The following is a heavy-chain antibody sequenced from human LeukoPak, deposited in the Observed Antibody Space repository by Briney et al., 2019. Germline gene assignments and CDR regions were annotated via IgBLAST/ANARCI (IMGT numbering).Heavy chain of an antibody. CDR2: IKPDGSEK. D-gene: IGHD3-3*01. CDR3: ARDWSDSVGKVLDY. V-gene: IGHV3-7*01. J-gene: IGHJ4*02. Sequence: GGSLRLSCAASEFNFRNHWMTWVRQAPGKGLEWVAIIKPDGSEKYYVDSVEGRFTIFRDNVKNSLFLQMNSLRAEDTAVYYCARDWSDSVGKVLDYWGQGILVTVSS. CDR1: EFNFRNHW.